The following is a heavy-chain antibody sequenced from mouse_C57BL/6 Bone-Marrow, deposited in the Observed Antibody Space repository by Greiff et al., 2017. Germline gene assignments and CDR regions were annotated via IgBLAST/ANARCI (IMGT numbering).Heavy chain of an antibody. J-gene: IGHJ1*03. V-gene: IGHV1-61*01. Sequence: QVQLQQPGAELVRPGSSVKLSCKASGYTFTSYWMDWVKQRPGQGLEWIGNLYPSDSETNYNQKFKDKATLTVDKSSSTAYMQLSRLTSEDSAVYYCARYGNYPYWYFDVWGTGTTVTVSS. CDR3: ARYGNYPYWYFDV. D-gene: IGHD2-1*01. CDR2: LYPSDSET. CDR1: GYTFTSYW.